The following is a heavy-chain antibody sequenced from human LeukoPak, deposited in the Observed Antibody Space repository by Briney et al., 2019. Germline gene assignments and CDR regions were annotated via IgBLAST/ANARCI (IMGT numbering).Heavy chain of an antibody. D-gene: IGHD3-22*01. CDR3: AREVSSGLLNWFDP. V-gene: IGHV4-59*01. CDR1: GGSISSYY. J-gene: IGHJ5*02. CDR2: IYYSGST. Sequence: SETLSLTCTVSGGSISSYYWSWIRQPPGKGLEWIGYIYYSGSTNYNPSLKSRVTISVDTSKNQFSLKLSSVTAADTAVYYCAREVSSGLLNWFDPWGQGTLVTVSS.